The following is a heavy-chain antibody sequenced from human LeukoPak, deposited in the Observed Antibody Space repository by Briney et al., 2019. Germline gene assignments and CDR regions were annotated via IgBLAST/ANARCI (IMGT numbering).Heavy chain of an antibody. CDR3: AREIKRAFDI. V-gene: IGHV4-31*03. CDR2: IYYSGST. CDR1: GGSLSRGGYY. Sequence: SLSLTCTVSGGSLSRGGYYWSWLRHHQGKDLEWIGYIYYSGSTYYNPSLKSRVTISVDTSKNQFSLKLSSVTAADTAVYYCAREIKRAFDIWGQGTMVTVSS. J-gene: IGHJ3*02.